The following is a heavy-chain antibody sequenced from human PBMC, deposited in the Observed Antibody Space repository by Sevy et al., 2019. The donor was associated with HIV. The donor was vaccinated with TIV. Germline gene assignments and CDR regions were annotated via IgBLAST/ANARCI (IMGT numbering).Heavy chain of an antibody. Sequence: GGSLRLSCAASGFTFRKYSMSWVRQPPGKGLEWVSTLSFGCGEITYADSVKGRLTISRDNSKSSVYLQMNNLRPEDTAVYYCAREGCTKPHDYWGQGTLVTVSS. CDR2: LSFGCGEI. CDR3: AREGCTKPHDY. D-gene: IGHD2-8*01. J-gene: IGHJ4*02. CDR1: GFTFRKYS. V-gene: IGHV3-23*01.